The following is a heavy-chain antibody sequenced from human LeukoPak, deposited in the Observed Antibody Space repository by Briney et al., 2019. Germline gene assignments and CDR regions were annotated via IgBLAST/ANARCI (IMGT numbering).Heavy chain of an antibody. Sequence: SETLSLTCTVSGGSISSGSYYWSWIRQPAGKGLEWIGRIYTSGSTNYNPSLKSRVTISVDTSKNQFSLKLSSVTAADTAVYYCAAGMIPSNYYYMDVWGKGTTVTVSS. V-gene: IGHV4-61*02. J-gene: IGHJ6*03. CDR3: AAGMIPSNYYYMDV. CDR2: IYTSGST. D-gene: IGHD3-16*01. CDR1: GGSISSGSYY.